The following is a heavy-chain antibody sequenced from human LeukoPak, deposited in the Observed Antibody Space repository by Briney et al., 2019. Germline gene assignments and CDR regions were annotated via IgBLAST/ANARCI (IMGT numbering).Heavy chain of an antibody. Sequence: EASVKVSCKASGYTFTGYYMHWVRQAPGQGLEWMGGIIPIFGTANYAQKFQGRVTITADESTSTAYMELSSLRSEDTAVYYCARPARKYYYGSGSYYYDAFDIWGQGTMVTVSS. D-gene: IGHD3-10*01. V-gene: IGHV1-69*13. CDR1: GYTFTGYY. CDR3: ARPARKYYYGSGSYYYDAFDI. J-gene: IGHJ3*02. CDR2: IIPIFGTA.